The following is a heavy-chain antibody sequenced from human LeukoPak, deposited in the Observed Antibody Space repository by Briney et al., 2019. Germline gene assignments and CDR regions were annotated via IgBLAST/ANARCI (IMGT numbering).Heavy chain of an antibody. CDR2: IIPMFGTA. V-gene: IGHV1-69*13. CDR3: VRDMGGHDFYFNY. Sequence: SVKVSCKASGGTFSTYGFSWVRQAPGQGLEWMGGIIPMFGTANYAQKFQGRVTITADESTSTAYMELSSLRSEDTAVYYCVRDMGGHDFYFNYWGQGTLVTVSA. CDR1: GGTFSTYG. J-gene: IGHJ4*02. D-gene: IGHD5-12*01.